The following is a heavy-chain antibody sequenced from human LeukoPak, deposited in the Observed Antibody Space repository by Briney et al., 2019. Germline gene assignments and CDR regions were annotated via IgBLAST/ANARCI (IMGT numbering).Heavy chain of an antibody. CDR1: EYTFTSYA. J-gene: IGHJ4*02. Sequence: ASVKVSCKASEYTFTSYAMHWVRQAPGQRLEWMGWINAGNGNTKYSQKFQGRVTITRDTSASTAYMELSSLRSEDTAVYYCARDGMTTVTAYWGQGTLVTVSS. D-gene: IGHD4-17*01. CDR3: ARDGMTTVTAY. CDR2: INAGNGNT. V-gene: IGHV1-3*01.